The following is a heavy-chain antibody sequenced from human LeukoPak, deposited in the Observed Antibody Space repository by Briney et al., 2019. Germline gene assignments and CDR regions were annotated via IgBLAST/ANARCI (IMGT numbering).Heavy chain of an antibody. CDR1: GYTFTGCY. CDR3: ARSRFGELLQATPDKKYFQH. D-gene: IGHD3-10*01. J-gene: IGHJ1*01. V-gene: IGHV1-2*06. CDR2: INPNSGGT. Sequence: ASVKVSCKASGYTFTGCYMHWVRQAPGQGLEWMGRINPNSGGTNYAQKFQGRVTMTRDTSISTAYMELSRLRSDDTAVYYCARSRFGELLQATPDKKYFQHWGQGTLVTVSS.